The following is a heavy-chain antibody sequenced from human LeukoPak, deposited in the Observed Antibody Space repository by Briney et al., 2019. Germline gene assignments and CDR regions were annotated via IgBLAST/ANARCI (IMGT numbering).Heavy chain of an antibody. CDR3: ARKGSNWAYWYFDL. D-gene: IGHD6-13*01. J-gene: IGHJ2*01. CDR1: GGSISSSSYY. Sequence: SETLSLTCTVSGGSISSSSYYWGWIRQPPGKGLEWIGSIYYSGSTYYNPSLKSRVTISVDKSKSQFSLKMSSVTAADTAVYYCARKGSNWAYWYFDLWGRGTQVTVSS. V-gene: IGHV4-39*07. CDR2: IYYSGST.